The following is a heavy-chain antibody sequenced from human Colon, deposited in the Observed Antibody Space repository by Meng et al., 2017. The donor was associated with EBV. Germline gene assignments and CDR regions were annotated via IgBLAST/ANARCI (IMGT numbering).Heavy chain of an antibody. J-gene: IGHJ5*02. CDR1: GGSVSSGNNY. CDR2: IYYSGRT. Sequence: LRGAGPGLLKPSQTLSLTCTVSGGSVSSGNNYWIWIRQPPGKGLEWIRYIYYSGRTYYNPSLESRVTMSVDTSKNQFSLNLNSVTAADTAVYYCARVNGDCFSTICYKGWFDPWGQGTLVTVSS. D-gene: IGHD2-2*02. V-gene: IGHV4-30-4*01. CDR3: ARVNGDCFSTICYKGWFDP.